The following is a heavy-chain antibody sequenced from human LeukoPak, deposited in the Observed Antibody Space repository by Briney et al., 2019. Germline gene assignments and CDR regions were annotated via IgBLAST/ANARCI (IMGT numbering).Heavy chain of an antibody. J-gene: IGHJ3*01. CDR1: GFGLSGIT. CDR3: ARDAGSTNDGWNDPYPFDL. D-gene: IGHD3-3*01. CDR2: ITSGGSYT. V-gene: IGHV3-21*01. Sequence: PGGSLRLSCVASGFGLSGITMNWVRQAPGKGLEWVSSITSGGSYTHYADALRGRFTISRDNSHNSVYLQMNSLSAEDTAVYYCARDAGSTNDGWNDPYPFDLWGQGTMVSVSS.